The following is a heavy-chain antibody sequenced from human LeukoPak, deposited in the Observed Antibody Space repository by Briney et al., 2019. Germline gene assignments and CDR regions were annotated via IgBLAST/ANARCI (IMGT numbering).Heavy chain of an antibody. CDR3: VREIWNYFDY. V-gene: IGHV3-11*01. D-gene: IGHD2-15*01. CDR2: ISNSGRTM. Sequence: GGSLRLSCAASGLTFTDYHVSWIRQAPGKGLEWVSYISNSGRTMYYADSVKGRFTISRDNAKNSLYLQMNSLRVEDTAVYYCVREIWNYFDYWGQGTLVTVSS. CDR1: GLTFTDYH. J-gene: IGHJ4*02.